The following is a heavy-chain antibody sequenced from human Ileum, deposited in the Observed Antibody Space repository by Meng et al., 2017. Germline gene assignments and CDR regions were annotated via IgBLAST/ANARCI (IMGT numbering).Heavy chain of an antibody. J-gene: IGHJ4*02. CDR2: IYPHNGAT. V-gene: IGHV1-2*06. Sequence: QLVSSWAEVNKPGASGKVSCKTSGYTFTGNNIHWVRHAPRQGLEWMGRIYPHNGATNYAQTFQGRVTMTGDTSIATAYMELNRLTSDDTAVYYCARGVAENWGQGTLVTVSS. CDR3: ARGVAEN. CDR1: GYTFTGNN. D-gene: IGHD6-19*01.